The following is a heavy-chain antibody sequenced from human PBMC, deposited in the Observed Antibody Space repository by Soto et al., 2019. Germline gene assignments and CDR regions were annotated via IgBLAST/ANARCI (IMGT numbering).Heavy chain of an antibody. J-gene: IGHJ6*03. Sequence: SETLSLTCTVSGGSISSYYWSWIRQPPGKGLEWIGYIYYSGSTNYNPSLKSRVTISVDTSKNQFSLKLSSVTAADTAVYYCARDRGITGTEDYYYYYMDVWGKGTTVTVSS. CDR2: IYYSGST. D-gene: IGHD1-7*01. CDR1: GGSISSYY. CDR3: ARDRGITGTEDYYYYYMDV. V-gene: IGHV4-59*01.